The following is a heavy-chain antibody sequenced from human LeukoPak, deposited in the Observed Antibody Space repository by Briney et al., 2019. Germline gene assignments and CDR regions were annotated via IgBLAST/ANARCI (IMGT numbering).Heavy chain of an antibody. V-gene: IGHV4-59*08. CDR1: GGSISSYY. J-gene: IGHJ4*02. D-gene: IGHD2-15*01. Sequence: SETLSLTCTASGGSISSYYWSWIRQPPGKGLEWIGYIYYSGSTNYNPSLQSRVTISVDTSKNQFSLKLSSVTAADTAVYYCARHTVVVVAATGYYFDYWGQGTLVTVSS. CDR2: IYYSGST. CDR3: ARHTVVVVAATGYYFDY.